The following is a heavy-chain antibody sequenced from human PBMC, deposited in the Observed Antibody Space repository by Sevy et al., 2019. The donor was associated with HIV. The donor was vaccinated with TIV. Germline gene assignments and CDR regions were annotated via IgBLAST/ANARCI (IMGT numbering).Heavy chain of an antibody. Sequence: GGSLRLSCAASGFTFSSYGMHWVRQAPGKGLEWVAFIRYDGSNKYYADSVKGRFTFSGDNSKNTQYLQMNSLRAEDTAVYYCAKEYSYGYHFDYWGQGTLVTVSS. CDR1: GFTFSSYG. V-gene: IGHV3-30*02. J-gene: IGHJ4*02. D-gene: IGHD5-18*01. CDR3: AKEYSYGYHFDY. CDR2: IRYDGSNK.